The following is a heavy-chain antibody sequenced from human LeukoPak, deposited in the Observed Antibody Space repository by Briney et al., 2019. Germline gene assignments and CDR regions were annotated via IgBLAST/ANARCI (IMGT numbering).Heavy chain of an antibody. CDR1: GGSISSGDYY. CDR3: AISTTRYGMDV. CDR2: IYYSGST. Sequence: SETLSLTCTVSGGSISSGDYYWSWIRQPPGKGLEWIGYIYYSGSTYYNPSLKSRVTISVDTSKNQFSLKLSSVTAADTAVYYCAISTTRYGMDVWGQGTTVTVSS. V-gene: IGHV4-30-4*01. D-gene: IGHD2-2*01. J-gene: IGHJ6*02.